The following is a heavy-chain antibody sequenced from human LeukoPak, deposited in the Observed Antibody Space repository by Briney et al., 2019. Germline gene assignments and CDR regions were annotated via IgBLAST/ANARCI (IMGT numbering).Heavy chain of an antibody. J-gene: IGHJ5*02. Sequence: GGSLTLSCVASGLTFSTTSMNWVRQAPGGGREWVSFIRGSGSTIYYRETVKGRLTISRDNARNSVYLQMNSLRDDDSATYYCTRGSITGYGDNSFWFEAWGQGTLVSVSS. CDR3: TRGSITGYGDNSFWFEA. CDR2: IRGSGSTI. V-gene: IGHV3-48*02. D-gene: IGHD1-20*01. CDR1: GLTFSTTS.